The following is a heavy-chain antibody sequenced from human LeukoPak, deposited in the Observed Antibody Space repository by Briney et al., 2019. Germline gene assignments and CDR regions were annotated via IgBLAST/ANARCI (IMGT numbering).Heavy chain of an antibody. V-gene: IGHV3-15*01. CDR2: IKSKTDGGTP. Sequence: GGSLRLSCAASGSTFSSDAMSWVRQAPGKGLEWVSRIKSKTDGGTPDYTAPVKGRFTVSRDDSKNTLYLQMNSLKTEDTAMYYCATGLRSSGFWGQGTLVTVSS. D-gene: IGHD6-19*01. CDR3: ATGLRSSGF. J-gene: IGHJ4*02. CDR1: GSTFSSDA.